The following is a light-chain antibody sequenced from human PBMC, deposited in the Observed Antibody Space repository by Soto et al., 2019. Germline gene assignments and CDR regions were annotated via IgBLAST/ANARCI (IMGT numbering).Light chain of an antibody. CDR1: QSVLSTSNYKDY. CDR3: QQHRYIPYT. CDR2: WAS. J-gene: IGKJ2*01. Sequence: DIVMTQSPDSLAVSLGARATVNCKSSQSVLSTSNYKDYLVWYQQKPGQPPRVIVYWASTRESGVPDRFSGSGSGTDFTLTINNLQPEDVAVYFCQQHRYIPYTFGQGTKLEIK. V-gene: IGKV4-1*01.